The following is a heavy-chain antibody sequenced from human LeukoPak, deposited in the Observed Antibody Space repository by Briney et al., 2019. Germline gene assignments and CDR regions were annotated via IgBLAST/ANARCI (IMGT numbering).Heavy chain of an antibody. J-gene: IGHJ3*02. CDR3: ARANFWSGYMDDAFDI. V-gene: IGHV4-61*02. Sequence: SQTLSLTCTVSGGSISSGSYYWSWIRQPAGKGLEWIGRIYTSGSTNYNPSLKSRVTISVDTSKNQSSLKLSSVTAADTAVYYCARANFWSGYMDDAFDIWGQGTMVTVSS. D-gene: IGHD3-3*01. CDR2: IYTSGST. CDR1: GGSISSGSYY.